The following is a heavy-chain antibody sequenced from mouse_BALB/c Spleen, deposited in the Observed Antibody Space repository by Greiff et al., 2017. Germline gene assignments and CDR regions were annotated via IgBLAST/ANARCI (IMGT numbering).Heavy chain of an antibody. CDR1: GFTFSSYT. Sequence: EVNVVESGGGLVQPGGSLKLSCAASGFTFSSYTMSWVRQTPEKRLEWVAYISNGGGSTYYPDTVKGRFTISRDNAKNTLYLQMSSLKSEDTAMYYCARRGTRYYFDYWGQGTTLTVAS. D-gene: IGHD3-3*01. J-gene: IGHJ2*01. CDR3: ARRGTRYYFDY. V-gene: IGHV5-12-2*01. CDR2: ISNGGGST.